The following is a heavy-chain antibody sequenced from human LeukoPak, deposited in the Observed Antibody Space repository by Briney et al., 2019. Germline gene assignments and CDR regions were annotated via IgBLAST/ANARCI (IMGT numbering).Heavy chain of an antibody. J-gene: IGHJ4*02. CDR3: ARSIAAAGTGY. Sequence: PGGSLRLSCAASGFTFSSYAMSWVRQAPGKGLEWVSAISGSGGSTYYADSVKGRFTISRDDSKNTLYLQMNSLRAEDTAVYYCARSIAAAGTGYWGQGTLVTVSS. V-gene: IGHV3-23*01. CDR2: ISGSGGST. D-gene: IGHD6-13*01. CDR1: GFTFSSYA.